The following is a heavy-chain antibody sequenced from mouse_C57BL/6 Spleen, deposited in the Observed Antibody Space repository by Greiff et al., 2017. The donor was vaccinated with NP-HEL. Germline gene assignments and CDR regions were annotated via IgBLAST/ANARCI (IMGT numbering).Heavy chain of an antibody. CDR1: GYTFTSYW. D-gene: IGHD1-2*01. CDR3: ARERGVGYGPDY. Sequence: QVQLQQSGTELVKPGASVKLSCKASGYTFTSYWMHWVKQRPGQGLEWIGNINPSNGGTNYNEKFKSKATLTVDKSSSTAYMQLSSLTSEDSAVYYCARERGVGYGPDYWGQGTTLTVSS. J-gene: IGHJ2*01. V-gene: IGHV1-53*01. CDR2: INPSNGGT.